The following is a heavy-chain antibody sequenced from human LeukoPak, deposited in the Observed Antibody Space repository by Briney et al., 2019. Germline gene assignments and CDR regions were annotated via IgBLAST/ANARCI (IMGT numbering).Heavy chain of an antibody. V-gene: IGHV6-1*01. CDR3: ARVVQVYCSSTSCYAGAFDI. D-gene: IGHD2-2*01. CDR1: GDSVSSNSAA. CDR2: TYYRSKWYN. J-gene: IGHJ3*02. Sequence: SQALSLTCAISGDSVSSNSAAWNWIRQSPSRGLEWLGRTYYRSKWYNDYAVSVKSRITINPDTSKNQFSLQLNSVTPEDTAVYYCARVVQVYCSSTSCYAGAFDIWGQGTMVTVSS.